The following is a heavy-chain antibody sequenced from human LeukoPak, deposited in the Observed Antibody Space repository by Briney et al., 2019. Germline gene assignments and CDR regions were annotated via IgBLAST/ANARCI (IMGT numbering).Heavy chain of an antibody. Sequence: GGSLRLSCAASGFTFSSYAMSWVRQAPGKGLEWVSSINDNSRSIFYTDSLKGRFTVSRDNAKNSLYLQMNNLRAEDTAVYYCAKSVSSYYDWFDPWGQGTLVIVSS. D-gene: IGHD3-22*01. V-gene: IGHV3-21*01. CDR2: INDNSRSI. CDR3: AKSVSSYYDWFDP. CDR1: GFTFSSYA. J-gene: IGHJ5*02.